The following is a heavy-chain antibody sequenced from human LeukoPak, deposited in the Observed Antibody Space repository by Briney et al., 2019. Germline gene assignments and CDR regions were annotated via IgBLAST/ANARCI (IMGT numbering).Heavy chain of an antibody. D-gene: IGHD6-13*01. CDR2: ISYDGSNK. CDR3: ARSVTGSSWTEYYFDY. CDR1: GFTFSSYG. Sequence: GGSLRLSCGASGFTFSSYGMHWVRQAPGKGLEWVAVISYDGSNKYYADSMKGRFTISRDNSKNTLYLQMNSLRAEDTAVYYCARSVTGSSWTEYYFDYWGQGTLVTVSS. J-gene: IGHJ4*02. V-gene: IGHV3-30*03.